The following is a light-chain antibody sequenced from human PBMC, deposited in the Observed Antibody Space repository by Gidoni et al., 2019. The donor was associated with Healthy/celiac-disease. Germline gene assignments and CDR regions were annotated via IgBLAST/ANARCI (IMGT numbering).Light chain of an antibody. Sequence: QSVLTQPPSASGTPAQRVTISCSGSSSNIGSNTVHWYQQLPGTAPKLLIYSNNQRPSGVPDRFSGSKSGTSASLAISGLQSEDEVEYYCAAWDDSLNGFWVFGGGTKLTVL. V-gene: IGLV1-44*01. CDR2: SNN. CDR3: AAWDDSLNGFWV. J-gene: IGLJ3*02. CDR1: SSNIGSNT.